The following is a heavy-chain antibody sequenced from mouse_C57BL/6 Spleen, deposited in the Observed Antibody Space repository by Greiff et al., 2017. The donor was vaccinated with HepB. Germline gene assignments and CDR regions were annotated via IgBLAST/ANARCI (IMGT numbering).Heavy chain of an antibody. CDR2: IWGDGST. CDR1: GFSFTSYG. Sequence: VQLQESGPGLVAPSPSLSITCTVSGFSFTSYGVSWVRQPPGKGLEWLGVIWGDGSTNYHSALISRLSISKDNSKSQVFLKLNSLQTDDTATYYCATQLANREFDYWGQGTTLTVSS. V-gene: IGHV2-3*01. D-gene: IGHD4-1*01. CDR3: ATQLANREFDY. J-gene: IGHJ2*01.